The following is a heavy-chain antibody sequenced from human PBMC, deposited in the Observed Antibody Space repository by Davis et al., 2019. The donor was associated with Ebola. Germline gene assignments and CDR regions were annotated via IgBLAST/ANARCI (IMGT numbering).Heavy chain of an antibody. Sequence: AASVKVSCKASGYTFTGYYMHWVRQAPGQGLEWMGRINPNSGGTNYAQKVRGRVTMTTDTSTGTAYLDLRSLRSDDTAVYFCARTSIVGTTTTASDIWGQGTLVTVSS. CDR3: ARTSIVGTTTTASDI. J-gene: IGHJ3*02. V-gene: IGHV1-2*06. D-gene: IGHD1-26*01. CDR2: INPNSGGT. CDR1: GYTFTGYY.